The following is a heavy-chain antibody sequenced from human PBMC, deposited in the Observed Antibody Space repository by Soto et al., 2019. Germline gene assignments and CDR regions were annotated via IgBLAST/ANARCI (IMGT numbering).Heavy chain of an antibody. CDR1: GDTFNDYY. J-gene: IGHJ6*03. CDR2: INPNGGVT. D-gene: IGHD5-12*01. V-gene: IGHV1-2*04. Sequence: QVQLVQSGAEVNKPGASVTVSCRSSGDTFNDYYIHWVRQAPGQGLEWMGWINPNGGVTKYAQKFQGWVSMNRDTSIRTVYMQLSRLRSDDTAVYYCARESGGATATLDYYYFYMDVWGTGTTVTVSS. CDR3: ARESGGATATLDYYYFYMDV.